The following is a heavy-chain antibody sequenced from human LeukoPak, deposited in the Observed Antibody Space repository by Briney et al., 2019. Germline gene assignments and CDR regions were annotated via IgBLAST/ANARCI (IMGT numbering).Heavy chain of an antibody. V-gene: IGHV4-59*11. CDR2: IYHSGST. Sequence: SETLSLTCTVSGGSISSHYWSFIRQPPGEGLEWIGYIYHSGSTNYNPSFRGRVTTSVDTSKTQFSLRLTSVTATDTAVYYCARTRDDTSGYLSIDSWGQGTLVTVSS. CDR1: GGSISSHY. CDR3: ARTRDDTSGYLSIDS. J-gene: IGHJ4*02. D-gene: IGHD3-22*01.